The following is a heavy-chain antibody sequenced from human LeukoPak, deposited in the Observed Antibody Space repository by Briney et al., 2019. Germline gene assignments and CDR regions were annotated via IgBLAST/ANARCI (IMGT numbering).Heavy chain of an antibody. V-gene: IGHV4-59*01. CDR3: AASRLRYFDWSA. J-gene: IGHJ5*02. CDR1: DYSINSNYY. D-gene: IGHD3-9*01. Sequence: SETLSLTCTVSDYSINSNYYWGWIRQPPGKGLEWIGYIYYSGSTNYNPSLKSRVTISVDTSKNQFSLKLSSVTAADTAVYYCAASRLRYFDWSAWGQGTLVTVSS. CDR2: IYYSGST.